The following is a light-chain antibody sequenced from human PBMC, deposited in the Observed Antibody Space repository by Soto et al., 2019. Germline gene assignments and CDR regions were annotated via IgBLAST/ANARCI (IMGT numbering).Light chain of an antibody. Sequence: DIQMTQSPSYVSASVGDRVSITFRSSQDIRSWLAWYQQRPGKAPKLLIYAATILQSGVPSRFSGSGSGTTFTLTINNLQTEDFASYFCQQANSVPLTFGGGTKV. CDR2: AAT. CDR3: QQANSVPLT. J-gene: IGKJ4*01. CDR1: QDIRSW. V-gene: IGKV1-12*01.